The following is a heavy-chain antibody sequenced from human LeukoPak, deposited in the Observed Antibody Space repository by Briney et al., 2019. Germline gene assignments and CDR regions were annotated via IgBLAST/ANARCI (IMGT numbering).Heavy chain of an antibody. J-gene: IGHJ4*02. CDR3: ARVGPGVWFDY. CDR1: GGSISSGDYY. Sequence: SETLSLTCTVSGGSISSGDYYWSWIRQPPGKGLEWIGNIYYSGSTYYNPSLRSRVTISVDTSKNQFSLKLSSVTAADTAVYYCARVGPGVWFDYWGQGTLVTVSS. V-gene: IGHV4-30-4*01. CDR2: IYYSGST. D-gene: IGHD3-16*01.